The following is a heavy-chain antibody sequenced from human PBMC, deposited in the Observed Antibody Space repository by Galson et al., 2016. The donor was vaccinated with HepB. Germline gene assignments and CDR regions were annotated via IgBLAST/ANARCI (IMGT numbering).Heavy chain of an antibody. CDR3: ARDPRGSAWGGIDS. CDR2: INTDTGNP. D-gene: IGHD6-19*01. J-gene: IGHJ4*02. CDR1: GYTFTSYA. V-gene: IGHV7-4-1*02. Sequence: SVKVSCKASGYTFTSYAMNWVRQAPGQGLEWMGWINTDTGNPPYVQGFTGRFVFSLDTSVSTAYLQISSLKPEDTAVYYCARDPRGSAWGGIDSWGQGTLVTVSS.